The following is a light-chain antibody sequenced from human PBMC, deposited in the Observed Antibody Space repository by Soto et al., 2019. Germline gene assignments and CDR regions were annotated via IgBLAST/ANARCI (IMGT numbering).Light chain of an antibody. J-gene: IGKJ3*01. Sequence: EIVLTQSPGTLSLSPGERATLSCRASQSVSSNYLTWYQQKPGQAPRLLIYGASSRATGIPDRFSGSGSGTDFTLTISRLEPDDFAVYYCQHYGSSPFTFGPVTKVDIK. CDR1: QSVSSNY. CDR2: GAS. CDR3: QHYGSSPFT. V-gene: IGKV3-20*01.